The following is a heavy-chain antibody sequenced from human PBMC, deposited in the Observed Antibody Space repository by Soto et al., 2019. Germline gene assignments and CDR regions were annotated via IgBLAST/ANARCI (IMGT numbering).Heavy chain of an antibody. J-gene: IGHJ6*02. V-gene: IGHV5-51*01. CDR1: GYSFTSYW. CDR3: ARHHQYYDILTGYPYYYYGMDV. Sequence: GESLKISCKGSGYSFTSYWIGWVRQMPGKGLEWMGIIYPGDSDTRYSPSFQGQVTISADKSISTAYLQWSSLKASDTAMYYCARHHQYYDILTGYPYYYYGMDVWGQGTTVTVSS. CDR2: IYPGDSDT. D-gene: IGHD3-9*01.